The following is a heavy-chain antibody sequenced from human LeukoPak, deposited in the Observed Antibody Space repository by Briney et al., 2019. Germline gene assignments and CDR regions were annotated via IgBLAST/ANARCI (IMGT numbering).Heavy chain of an antibody. CDR1: GYSFTSYW. D-gene: IGHD5-18*01. CDR3: AGGYSYGSYSFDY. J-gene: IGHJ4*02. Sequence: GESLKISCKGSGYSFTSYWIGWVRQMPGKGLEWMGIIYPGDTDTRYSPSFQGQVTISADKSISTAYPQWSSLKASDTAMYYCAGGYSYGSYSFDYWGQGTLVTVSS. V-gene: IGHV5-51*01. CDR2: IYPGDTDT.